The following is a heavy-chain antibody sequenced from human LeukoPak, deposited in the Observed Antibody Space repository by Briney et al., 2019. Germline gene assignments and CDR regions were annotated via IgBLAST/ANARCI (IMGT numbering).Heavy chain of an antibody. CDR3: ARRIAAAGMGYYYYYGMDV. CDR2: IYYSGST. CDR1: GGSISSYY. V-gene: IGHV4-59*08. Sequence: SGTLSLTCTVSGGSISSYYWSWIRQPPGKGLEWIGYIYYSGSTNYNPSLKSRVTISVDTSKNQFSLKLSSVTAADTAVYYCARRIAAAGMGYYYYYGMDVWGQGTTVTVSS. J-gene: IGHJ6*02. D-gene: IGHD6-13*01.